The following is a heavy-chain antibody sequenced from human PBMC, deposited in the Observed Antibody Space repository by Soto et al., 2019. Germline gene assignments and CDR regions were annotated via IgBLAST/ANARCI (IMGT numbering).Heavy chain of an antibody. J-gene: IGHJ6*02. CDR3: ARDVVVVAATHRVKVADYYGMDV. CDR2: INPSGGST. CDR1: GYTFTSDY. D-gene: IGHD2-15*01. Sequence: ASVKVSCKASGYTFTSDYMHGVREAPGQGLEWMGIINPSGGSTSYAQKFQGRVTMTRDTSTSTVYMELSSLRSEDTAVYYCARDVVVVAATHRVKVADYYGMDVWGQGTTVTVSS. V-gene: IGHV1-46*01.